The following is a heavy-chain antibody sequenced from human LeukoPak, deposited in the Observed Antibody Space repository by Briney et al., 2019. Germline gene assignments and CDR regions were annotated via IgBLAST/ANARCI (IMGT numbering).Heavy chain of an antibody. CDR1: GGSISSGSYY. CDR3: ARDQGASSNGWYSIAFDI. Sequence: SQTLSLTCTVSGGSISSGSYYWSWIRQPAGKGLEWIGRIYTSGNTNYNPSLKSRVTISVDTPKNQFSLKLSSVTAADTAVYYCARDQGASSNGWYSIAFDIWGQGTMVTVSS. D-gene: IGHD6-19*01. V-gene: IGHV4-61*02. CDR2: IYTSGNT. J-gene: IGHJ3*02.